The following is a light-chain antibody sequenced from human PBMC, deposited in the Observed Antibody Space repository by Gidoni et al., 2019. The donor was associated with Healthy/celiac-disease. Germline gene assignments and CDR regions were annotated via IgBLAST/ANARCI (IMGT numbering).Light chain of an antibody. V-gene: IGKV1-5*01. Sequence: DIQMTQSPSTLSASVRDRVTITCLASQSSSSWLAWYPQKPGKAPKLLIYVASSLESGVPSRFRGSGSGTEFSLTISSLQPYDFATYYCQQYNRYSWTFRQGTNVEIK. CDR3: QQYNRYSWT. CDR1: QSSSSW. J-gene: IGKJ1*01. CDR2: VAS.